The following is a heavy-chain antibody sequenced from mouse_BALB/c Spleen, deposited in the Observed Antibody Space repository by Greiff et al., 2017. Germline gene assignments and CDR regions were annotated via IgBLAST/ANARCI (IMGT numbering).Heavy chain of an antibody. CDR3: ARAVVDAMDY. D-gene: IGHD1-1*01. CDR2: IDPANGNT. J-gene: IGHJ4*01. Sequence: VQLQQSGAELVKPGASVKLSCTASGFNIKDTYMHWVKQRPEQGLEWIGRIDPANGNTKYDPKFQGKATITADTSSNTAYLQLNSLTSEDTAVYYCARAVVDAMDYWGQGTSVTVSS. V-gene: IGHV14-3*02. CDR1: GFNIKDTY.